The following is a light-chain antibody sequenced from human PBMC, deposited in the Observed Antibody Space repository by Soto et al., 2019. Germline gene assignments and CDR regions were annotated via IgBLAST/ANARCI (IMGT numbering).Light chain of an antibody. CDR1: QDISNS. Sequence: DLQMTQSPSSLSASVGDRVTITCQASQDISNSLNWYQQKPGKAPKLLIYDASTLETGVPSRFSGSGSGTDFTFTISILQPEDIATYYCQRYDNPPYTFGQGTKLEIK. V-gene: IGKV1-33*01. CDR2: DAS. CDR3: QRYDNPPYT. J-gene: IGKJ2*01.